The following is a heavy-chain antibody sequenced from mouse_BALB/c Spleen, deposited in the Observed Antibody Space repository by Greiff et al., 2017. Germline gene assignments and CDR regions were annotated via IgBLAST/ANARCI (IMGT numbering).Heavy chain of an antibody. CDR3: ARKGDYYGSSYTDYAMDY. J-gene: IGHJ4*01. CDR2: IWSGGST. Sequence: VQVVESGPGLVQPSQSLSITCTVSGFSLTSYGVHWVRQSPGKGLEWLGVIWSGGSTDYNAAFISRLSISKDNSKSQVFFKMNSLQANDTAIYYCARKGDYYGSSYTDYAMDYWGQGTSVTVSS. D-gene: IGHD1-1*01. CDR1: GFSLTSYG. V-gene: IGHV2-2*02.